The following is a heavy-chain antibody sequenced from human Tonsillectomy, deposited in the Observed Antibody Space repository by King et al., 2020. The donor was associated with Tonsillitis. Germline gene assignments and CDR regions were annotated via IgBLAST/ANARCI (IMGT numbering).Heavy chain of an antibody. Sequence: VQLVESGGGLVQPGGSLRLSCAGSGFRFSSYAMTWVRQAPGQGLEWVSDISGSGASTYYADSVKGRFTVSRDNSKNTVYLQMSSLRVEDTAVYYCAKGVGVTNYYGMDVWGQGTTVTVSS. CDR3: AKGVGVTNYYGMDV. J-gene: IGHJ6*02. CDR2: ISGSGAST. V-gene: IGHV3-23*04. CDR1: GFRFSSYA. D-gene: IGHD1-26*01.